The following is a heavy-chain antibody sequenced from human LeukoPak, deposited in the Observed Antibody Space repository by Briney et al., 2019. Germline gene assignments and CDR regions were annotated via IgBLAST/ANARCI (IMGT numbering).Heavy chain of an antibody. V-gene: IGHV3-53*01. CDR1: SYTLSSNY. Sequence: GGSLRLSCAASSYTLSSNYMTWVRQAPGKGLEWVSIMYSGGNTYYADSVKGRFTISRDNSKNMVYLQMNSLRTQDTALYYCARLLWFGEEAFDIWGQGTMVTVSS. CDR2: MYSGGNT. J-gene: IGHJ3*02. CDR3: ARLLWFGEEAFDI. D-gene: IGHD3-10*01.